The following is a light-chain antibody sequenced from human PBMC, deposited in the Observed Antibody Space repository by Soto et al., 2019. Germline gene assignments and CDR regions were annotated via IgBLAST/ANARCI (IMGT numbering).Light chain of an antibody. CDR3: QQLGT. J-gene: IGKJ1*01. CDR2: GAS. V-gene: IGKV3-20*01. Sequence: EIVLTQSPGTLSLSPGERATLSCRASQSVSSSYLAWYQQKPGQAPRLLIYGASSRATGIPDRFSASGSGTDFTLTISRLEPEDFAVYYCQQLGTFGRGTKVEIK. CDR1: QSVSSSY.